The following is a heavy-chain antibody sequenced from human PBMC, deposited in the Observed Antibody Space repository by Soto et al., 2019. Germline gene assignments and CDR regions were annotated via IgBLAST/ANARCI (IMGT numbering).Heavy chain of an antibody. CDR3: ARDKYSGYDLVYYYYGMDV. CDR1: GFTFNNFA. V-gene: IGHV3-30-3*01. J-gene: IGHJ6*02. Sequence: PGGSLRLSCAASGFTFNNFAMHWVRQAPGKGLEWVALISSDGSNKYYADSVKGRFTMSRDNAKNTLYLQMNSLRAEDTAVYYCARDKYSGYDLVYYYYGMDVWGQGTTVTVSS. CDR2: ISSDGSNK. D-gene: IGHD5-12*01.